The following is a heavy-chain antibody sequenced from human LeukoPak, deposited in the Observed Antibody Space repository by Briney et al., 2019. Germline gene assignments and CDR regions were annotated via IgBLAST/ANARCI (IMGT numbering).Heavy chain of an antibody. Sequence: SETLSLTCTVSSGSIRSSSYYWGWIRQPPGKGLEWIGTIYYSGNTNYNPSLKSRVAISVDASKNQFSLKLSSVSAADTAVYYCARQYYYDSSGYYLDYWGQGTLVTVSS. CDR2: IYYSGNT. J-gene: IGHJ4*02. CDR1: SGSIRSSSYY. CDR3: ARQYYYDSSGYYLDY. D-gene: IGHD3-22*01. V-gene: IGHV4-39*01.